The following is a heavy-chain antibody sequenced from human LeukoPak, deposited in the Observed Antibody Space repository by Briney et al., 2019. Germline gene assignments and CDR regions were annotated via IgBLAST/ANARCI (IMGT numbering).Heavy chain of an antibody. D-gene: IGHD3-10*01. CDR3: ARGVWMVRGVISRPFDY. CDR1: GGSFSGYY. Sequence: PSETLSLTCAVYGGSFSGYYWSWIRQPPGKGLEWIGEINHSGSTNYNPSLKSRVTISVDTSKNQFSLKLSSVTAADTAAYYCARGVWMVRGVISRPFDYWGQGTLVTVSS. V-gene: IGHV4-34*01. J-gene: IGHJ4*02. CDR2: INHSGST.